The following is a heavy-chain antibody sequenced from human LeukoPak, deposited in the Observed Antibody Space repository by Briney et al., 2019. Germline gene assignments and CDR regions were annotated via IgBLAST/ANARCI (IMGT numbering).Heavy chain of an antibody. CDR1: GGSFSGYY. J-gene: IGHJ4*02. V-gene: IGHV4-34*01. CDR3: ARGLRLSYGDYVRGSYYFDY. D-gene: IGHD4-17*01. CDR2: INHSGST. Sequence: PSETLSLTCAVYGGSFSGYYWSWIRQPPGKGLEWIGEINHSGSTNYNPSLKSRVTISVDTSKNQFSLKLSSVTAADTAAYYCARGLRLSYGDYVRGSYYFDYWGQGTLVTVSS.